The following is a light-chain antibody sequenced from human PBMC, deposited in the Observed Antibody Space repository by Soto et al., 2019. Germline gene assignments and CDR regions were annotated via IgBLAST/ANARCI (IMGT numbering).Light chain of an antibody. Sequence: EIVLTQSPGTLSLSPGERATLSCRASQSVSSDYLAWYQQKPGQAPRLFIYGASSRATGIPSRFSGSGSGTDFTLTISRLEPEDFAVYYCQQYGTSRWTFGQGTKVEIK. CDR2: GAS. CDR1: QSVSSDY. J-gene: IGKJ1*01. CDR3: QQYGTSRWT. V-gene: IGKV3-20*01.